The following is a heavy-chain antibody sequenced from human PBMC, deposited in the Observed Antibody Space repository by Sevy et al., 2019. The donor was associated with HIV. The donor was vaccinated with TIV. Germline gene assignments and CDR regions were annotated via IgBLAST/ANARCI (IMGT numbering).Heavy chain of an antibody. J-gene: IGHJ5*02. V-gene: IGHV4-34*01. CDR3: ARALVVVPAARKRNWFDP. Sequence: SETLSLTCAVYGGSFSGYYWSWIRQPPGKGLEWIGEINHSGSTNYNPSLKSRVTISVDTSKNQCSLKLSSVTAADTAVYYCARALVVVPAARKRNWFDPWGQGTLVTVSS. CDR2: INHSGST. D-gene: IGHD2-2*01. CDR1: GGSFSGYY.